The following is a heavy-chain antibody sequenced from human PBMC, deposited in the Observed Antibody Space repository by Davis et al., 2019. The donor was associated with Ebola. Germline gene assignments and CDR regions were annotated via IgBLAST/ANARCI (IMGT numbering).Heavy chain of an antibody. J-gene: IGHJ6*02. Sequence: ASVHVSCQASGYTLTSYGISSLRQPPGQGLEWMGWISAYNGNTNYAQKFQGRVTITADKSTSTAYMELSSLRSEDTAVYYCARDDGGNSYYYYGMDVWGQGTTVTVSS. CDR2: ISAYNGNT. V-gene: IGHV1-18*01. D-gene: IGHD4-23*01. CDR3: ARDDGGNSYYYYGMDV. CDR1: GYTLTSYG.